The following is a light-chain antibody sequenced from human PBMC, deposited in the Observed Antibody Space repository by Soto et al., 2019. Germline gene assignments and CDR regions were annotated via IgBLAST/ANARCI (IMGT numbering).Light chain of an antibody. J-gene: IGLJ3*02. CDR2: DDS. CDR1: NIGSKR. Sequence: SYELTQPPSVSVAPGQTARIPCGGNNIGSKRVHWYQQRPGQAPVLVVYDDSDRPSGIPERFSGSNSANTATLTISRVEAGDEADYYCQVWDSSSDLPGVFGGGTQLTVL. CDR3: QVWDSSSDLPGV. V-gene: IGLV3-21*02.